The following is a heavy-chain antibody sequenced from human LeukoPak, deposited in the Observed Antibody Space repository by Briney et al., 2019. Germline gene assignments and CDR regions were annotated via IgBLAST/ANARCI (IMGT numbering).Heavy chain of an antibody. V-gene: IGHV4-34*01. Sequence: SETLSLTCAVYGGSFSGYYWSWIRQPPGKGLELIGEINHSGATNYNPSLKSRVTISVDTSKNQFSLRLTSVSAADTGVYYCATPTRGGIAVTGTFGHWGQGTQVTVSS. CDR1: GGSFSGYY. CDR3: ATPTRGGIAVTGTFGH. CDR2: INHSGAT. J-gene: IGHJ4*01. D-gene: IGHD6-19*01.